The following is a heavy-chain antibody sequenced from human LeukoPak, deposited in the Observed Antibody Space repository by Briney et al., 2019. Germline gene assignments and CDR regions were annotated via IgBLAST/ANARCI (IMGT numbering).Heavy chain of an antibody. CDR1: GDSISSRSYY. V-gene: IGHV4-39*06. Sequence: SETLSLTCTVSGDSISSRSYYWGWIRQPPGKGLEWIGSIYYSGSPYYNPSLKSRVIISVGKSKIQFALKLSSVTAADTAVYYCVKAGGSGSYGAFDIWGQGTMVTVSS. J-gene: IGHJ3*02. CDR3: VKAGGSGSYGAFDI. D-gene: IGHD3-10*01. CDR2: IYYSGSP.